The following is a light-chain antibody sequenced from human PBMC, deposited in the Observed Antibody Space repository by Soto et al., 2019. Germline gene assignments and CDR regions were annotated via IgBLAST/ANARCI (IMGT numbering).Light chain of an antibody. CDR2: GAS. J-gene: IGKJ1*01. Sequence: EIVMTHSPATLSVSPGERATLSCRASPSVSSNLAWYQQKPGQAPRLLIYGASTRSTGIPARFSGSGSGTEFTLTISSLQSEAFAVYYCQQYNNWPRTFGQGTKVEIK. V-gene: IGKV3-15*01. CDR3: QQYNNWPRT. CDR1: PSVSSN.